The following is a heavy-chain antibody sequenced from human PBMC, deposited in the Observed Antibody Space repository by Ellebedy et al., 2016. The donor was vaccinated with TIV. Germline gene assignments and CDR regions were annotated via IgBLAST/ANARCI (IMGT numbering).Heavy chain of an antibody. CDR1: TGFISTSRFF. CDR3: ARDNRCSGTVCGFGWFDP. V-gene: IGHV4-39*02. J-gene: IGHJ5*02. CDR2: ASADGST. D-gene: IGHD6-19*01. Sequence: SATLSLTCTDSTGFISTSRFFWGWIRQPPGKGLEWIASASADGSTSYNPSLSSRVSLLVDRSMGTFSLELRSVTAADTAMYYCARDNRCSGTVCGFGWFDPWGQGTLVTVSS.